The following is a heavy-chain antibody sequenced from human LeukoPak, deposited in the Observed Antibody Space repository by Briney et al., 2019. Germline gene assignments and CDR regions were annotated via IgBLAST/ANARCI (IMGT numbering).Heavy chain of an antibody. Sequence: SQTLSLTCTVSGGSISSGDYYWGWIRQPPGKGLEWIGEINHSGSTNYNPSLKSRVTISVDTSKNQFSLKLSSVTAADTAVYYCARHPRYCSSTSCYTRAFDIWGQGTMVTVSS. CDR2: INHSGST. J-gene: IGHJ3*02. D-gene: IGHD2-2*02. CDR3: ARHPRYCSSTSCYTRAFDI. V-gene: IGHV4-39*01. CDR1: GGSISSGDYY.